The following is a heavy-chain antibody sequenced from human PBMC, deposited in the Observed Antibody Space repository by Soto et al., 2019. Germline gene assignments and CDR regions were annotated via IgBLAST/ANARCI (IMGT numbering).Heavy chain of an antibody. J-gene: IGHJ4*02. Sequence: GGSLRLSCAASGFTFSSYAMSWVRQAPGKGLEWVSAISATGGSTYYADSVKGRFTISRDNSKNTPYLQMSSLRAEETAVYYCAKKGPPLYYYDSSGYYDDYWGQGTLVTVSS. CDR1: GFTFSSYA. V-gene: IGHV3-23*01. CDR3: AKKGPPLYYYDSSGYYDDY. D-gene: IGHD3-22*01. CDR2: ISATGGST.